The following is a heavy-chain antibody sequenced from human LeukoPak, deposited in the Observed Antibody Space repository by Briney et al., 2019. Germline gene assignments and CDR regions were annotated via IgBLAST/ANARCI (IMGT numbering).Heavy chain of an antibody. CDR3: ARGYSSGYMSSLDY. J-gene: IGHJ4*02. V-gene: IGHV3-20*04. D-gene: IGHD3-22*01. Sequence: PGGSLRLSCAASGFTFDDYGMSWVRQAPGKGLEWVSGINWNGGSTGYADSVKGRFTISRDNAKNSLYLQMNSLRAEDTALYYCARGYSSGYMSSLDYWGQGTLVTVSS. CDR2: INWNGGST. CDR1: GFTFDDYG.